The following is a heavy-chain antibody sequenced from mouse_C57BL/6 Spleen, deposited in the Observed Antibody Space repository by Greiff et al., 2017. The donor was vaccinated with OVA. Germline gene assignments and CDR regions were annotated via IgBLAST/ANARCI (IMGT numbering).Heavy chain of an antibody. CDR3: ARPVVDWFAY. Sequence: QVQLKQPGAELVKPGASVKLSCKASGYTFTSYWMHWVKQRPGQGLEWIGMIHPNSGSTNYNEKFKSKATLTVDKSSSTAYMQLSSLTSEDSAVYYCARPVVDWFAYWGQGTLVTVSA. J-gene: IGHJ3*01. D-gene: IGHD1-1*01. CDR2: IHPNSGST. CDR1: GYTFTSYW. V-gene: IGHV1-64*01.